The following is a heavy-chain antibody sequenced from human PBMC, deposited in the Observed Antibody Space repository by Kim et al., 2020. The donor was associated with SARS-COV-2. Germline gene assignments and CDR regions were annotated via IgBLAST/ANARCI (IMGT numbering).Heavy chain of an antibody. D-gene: IGHD3-9*01. CDR3: AKARPYDILTGYRIRDFDY. J-gene: IGHJ4*02. V-gene: IGHV3-23*01. CDR2: ISGSGGST. Sequence: GGSLRLSCAASGFTFSSYAMSWVRQAPGKGLEWVSAISGSGGSTYYADSVKGRFTISRDNSKNTLYLQMNSLRAEDTAVYYCAKARPYDILTGYRIRDFDYWGQGTLVTVSS. CDR1: GFTFSSYA.